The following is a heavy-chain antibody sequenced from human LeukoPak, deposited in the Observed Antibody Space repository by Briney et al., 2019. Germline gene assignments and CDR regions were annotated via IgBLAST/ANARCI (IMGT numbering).Heavy chain of an antibody. Sequence: GGSLRLSCAASGFTFSSYSMNWVSQAPGKGLEWVSSISSSSSYIYYADSVKGRFTISRDNAKNSLYLQMNSLRAEDTAVYYCAREDSSGWYYFDYWGQGTLVTVSS. CDR2: ISSSSSYI. V-gene: IGHV3-21*01. J-gene: IGHJ4*02. CDR3: AREDSSGWYYFDY. CDR1: GFTFSSYS. D-gene: IGHD6-19*01.